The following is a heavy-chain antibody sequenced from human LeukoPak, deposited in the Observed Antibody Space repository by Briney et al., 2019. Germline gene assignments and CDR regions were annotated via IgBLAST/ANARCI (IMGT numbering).Heavy chain of an antibody. CDR3: ARALPSYSSSWYGGVSVGGFDY. Sequence: GGPLTLSCAASGFTFNSYSMNWLPQAPGKELVWVSSISSSSRYIYYTDSVKGRFTISRDNAKHSLYLQMHSLRAEDTAVYYCARALPSYSSSWYGGVSVGGFDYWGQGTLVTVSS. D-gene: IGHD6-13*01. V-gene: IGHV3-21*01. CDR2: ISSSSRYI. CDR1: GFTFNSYS. J-gene: IGHJ4*02.